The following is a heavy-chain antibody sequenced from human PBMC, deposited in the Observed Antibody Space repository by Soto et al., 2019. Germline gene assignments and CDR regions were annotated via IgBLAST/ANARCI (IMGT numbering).Heavy chain of an antibody. Sequence: QVQLVQSGAEVKKPGSSVKVSCKASGGTFSSYAISWVRQAPGQGLEWMGGIIPIFGTANYAQKFQGRVTITADESTSTAYMELSSLRSEDTAVYYCAREGIVVVVAARNYYYYGMDVWGQGTTVTVSS. V-gene: IGHV1-69*12. CDR2: IIPIFGTA. CDR1: GGTFSSYA. CDR3: AREGIVVVVAARNYYYYGMDV. D-gene: IGHD2-15*01. J-gene: IGHJ6*02.